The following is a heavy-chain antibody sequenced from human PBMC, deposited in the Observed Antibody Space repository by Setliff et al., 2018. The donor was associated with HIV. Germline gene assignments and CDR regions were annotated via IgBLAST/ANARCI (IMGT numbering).Heavy chain of an antibody. Sequence: ASVKVSCKASGYAFSTYDINWVRQTTGRGLEWMGWMNPNSGNTGYAQQFRGRITMTRNSSISTAYMDLSSLRSEDTAVYYCAIRREVVAAATTRRGLDIWGQGTMVTVSS. J-gene: IGHJ3*02. D-gene: IGHD2-15*01. CDR3: AIRREVVAAATTRRGLDI. V-gene: IGHV1-8*02. CDR1: GYAFSTYD. CDR2: MNPNSGNT.